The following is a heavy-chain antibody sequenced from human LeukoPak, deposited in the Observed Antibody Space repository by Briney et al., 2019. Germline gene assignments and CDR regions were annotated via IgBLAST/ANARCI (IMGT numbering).Heavy chain of an antibody. CDR2: YSGSGVDI. D-gene: IGHD3-22*01. Sequence: DPGGSLRLSCVASVFPFNNYPVRWVRQATGKGLEWVSDYSGSGVDIANAKFVKGRVTISRDNSRNTLYLQMNSLRTEDTAVYYCAKTIWDSRGYYYDYWGQGTLVTVSS. J-gene: IGHJ4*02. CDR3: AKTIWDSRGYYYDY. CDR1: VFPFNNYP. V-gene: IGHV3-23*01.